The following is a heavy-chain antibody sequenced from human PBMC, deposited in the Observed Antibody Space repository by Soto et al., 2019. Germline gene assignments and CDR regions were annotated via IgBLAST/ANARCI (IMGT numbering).Heavy chain of an antibody. V-gene: IGHV3-23*01. J-gene: IGHJ4*02. D-gene: IGHD3-22*01. CDR3: AKVFYYYDSSGYYYFDY. Sequence: GGSLRXSCAASGFTFSSYAVSWVRQGPGKGPEWISSISGSGSTIYYADSVKGRFTISRDNSKNTLYLQMSSLRAEDTAVYYCAKVFYYYDSSGYYYFDYWGQGTLVTVSS. CDR1: GFTFSSYA. CDR2: ISGSGSTI.